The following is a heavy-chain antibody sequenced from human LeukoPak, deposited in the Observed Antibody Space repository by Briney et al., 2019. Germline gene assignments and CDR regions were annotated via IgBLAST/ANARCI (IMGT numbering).Heavy chain of an antibody. CDR2: IIPIFGTA. Sequence: GASVKVSCKASGYTFTTYAMTWVRQAPGQGLEWMGGIIPIFGTANYAQKFQGRVTITADESTSTAYMELSSLRSEDTAVYYCARENYYDSSGTQFDYWGQGTLVTVSS. V-gene: IGHV1-69*13. CDR3: ARENYYDSSGTQFDY. CDR1: GYTFTTYA. J-gene: IGHJ4*02. D-gene: IGHD3-22*01.